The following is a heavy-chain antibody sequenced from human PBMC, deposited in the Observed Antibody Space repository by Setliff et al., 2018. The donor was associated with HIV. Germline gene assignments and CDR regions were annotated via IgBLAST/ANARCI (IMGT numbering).Heavy chain of an antibody. CDR2: ISGYNGNT. V-gene: IGHV1-18*01. CDR3: ARVPYRSAWFSGGHDAFDV. D-gene: IGHD6-19*01. Sequence: ASVKVSCKASGYTFNRYGISWVRQAPGQGLEWMGWISGYNGNTKYVQKLQGRVTMTTDTSTRTVYMELRSLRHDDTAEYFCARVPYRSAWFSGGHDAFDVWGQGTMVTVSS. J-gene: IGHJ3*01. CDR1: GYTFNRYG.